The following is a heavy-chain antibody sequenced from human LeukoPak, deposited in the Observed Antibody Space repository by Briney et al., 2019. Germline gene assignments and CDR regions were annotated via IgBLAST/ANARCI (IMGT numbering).Heavy chain of an antibody. CDR2: ITTSDGNT. J-gene: IGHJ4*02. CDR1: GFTFSSYT. V-gene: IGHV3-23*01. Sequence: GGSLRLSCAASGFTFSSYTMSWVRQAPGKGLEWVSTITTSDGNTYYADSVKGRFTVSRDNSKNTLYLQMNSLRAEDTAVYYCARDYRTSSTSLWGQGTLVTVSS. D-gene: IGHD2-2*01. CDR3: ARDYRTSSTSL.